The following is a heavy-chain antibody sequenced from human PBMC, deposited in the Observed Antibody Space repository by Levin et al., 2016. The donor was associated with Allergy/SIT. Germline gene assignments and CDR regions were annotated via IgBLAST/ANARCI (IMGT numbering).Heavy chain of an antibody. CDR3: AKDFVRNGYNYYYFYMDV. D-gene: IGHD5-24*01. V-gene: IGHV3-23*01. CDR2: ISGSGGST. Sequence: GESLKISCAASGFTFSSYAMSWVRQAPGKGLEWVSAISGSGGSTYYADSVKGRFTISRDNSKNTLYLQMNSLRAEDTAVYHCAKDFVRNGYNYYYFYMDVWGKGTTVTVSS. CDR1: GFTFSSYA. J-gene: IGHJ6*03.